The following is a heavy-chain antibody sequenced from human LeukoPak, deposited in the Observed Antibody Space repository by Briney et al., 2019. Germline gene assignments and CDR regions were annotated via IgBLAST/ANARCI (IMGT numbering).Heavy chain of an antibody. Sequence: PGRPLRLSCAASGFTFSSYWMHWVRQAPGKGLVWISRINSDGSSTSYADSVKGRFTISRDNAKNTLHPQMNSLRAEDTALYYCVRLSWELGDGGVTWGQGTLVTVSS. D-gene: IGHD1-26*01. V-gene: IGHV3-74*01. J-gene: IGHJ5*02. CDR3: VRLSWELGDGGVT. CDR1: GFTFSSYW. CDR2: INSDGSST.